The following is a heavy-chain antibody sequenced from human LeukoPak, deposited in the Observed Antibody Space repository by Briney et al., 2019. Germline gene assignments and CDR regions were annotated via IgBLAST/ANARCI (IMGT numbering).Heavy chain of an antibody. D-gene: IGHD6-19*01. Sequence: GGSLRLSCAASGFTFTGYWMTWVRQAPGKGLEWVAIIKQDGSEKYYVDSVKGRFTISRDNTKNSLYLQMNSLRAEDTAVYFRAGGGGWVFDLWGQGTLVTVSS. CDR2: IKQDGSEK. J-gene: IGHJ4*02. V-gene: IGHV3-7*01. CDR1: GFTFTGYW. CDR3: AGGGGWVFDL.